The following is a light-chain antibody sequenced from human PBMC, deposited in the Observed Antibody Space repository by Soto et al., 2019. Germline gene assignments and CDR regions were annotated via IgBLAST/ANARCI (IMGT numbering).Light chain of an antibody. CDR2: VAS. Sequence: IVLTQSPGTLSLSPGERATLSCRASQTVSSSYLAWYRQKPGQAPSLLIYVASSRPTGTPDSLSGSRSGTVFTLTMSRLGPEGFAVYYCQQYGSSPLSFGGGAKVDIK. CDR1: QTVSSSY. J-gene: IGKJ4*01. V-gene: IGKV3-20*01. CDR3: QQYGSSPLS.